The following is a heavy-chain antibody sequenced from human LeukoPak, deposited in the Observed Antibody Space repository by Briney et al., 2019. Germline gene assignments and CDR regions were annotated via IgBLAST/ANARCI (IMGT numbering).Heavy chain of an antibody. CDR3: AKDMVGYSSGRIDY. J-gene: IGHJ4*02. D-gene: IGHD6-19*01. CDR1: GFTFSSYW. Sequence: GGSLRLSCAASGFTFSSYWMSWVRQAPGKGLEWVANIKQDGSEKYYVDSVKGRFTISRDNAKNSLYLQMNSLRAEDTAVYYCAKDMVGYSSGRIDYWGQGTLVTVSS. V-gene: IGHV3-7*01. CDR2: IKQDGSEK.